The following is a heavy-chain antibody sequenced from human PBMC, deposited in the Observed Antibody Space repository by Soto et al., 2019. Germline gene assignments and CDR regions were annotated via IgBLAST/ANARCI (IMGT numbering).Heavy chain of an antibody. CDR1: GVTVSSYA. J-gene: IGHJ6*03. V-gene: IGHV3-23*01. CDR2: ISASGGTA. D-gene: IGHD6-19*01. Sequence: PGGSLRLSCAASGVTVSSYAMSWVRQAPGSGLEWVSGISASGGTADYADSVKGRFTISRDNSKDTLYLQMNSLRAEDTAVYYCAKDSEIANYYFYMDVWGKGTTVTVSS. CDR3: AKDSEIANYYFYMDV.